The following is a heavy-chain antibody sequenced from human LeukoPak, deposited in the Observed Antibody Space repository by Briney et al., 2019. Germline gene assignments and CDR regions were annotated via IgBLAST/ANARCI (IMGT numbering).Heavy chain of an antibody. Sequence: PGGSLTLSCAASGFTFSSYWMSWVRQAPGKGLEWVANIKQDGSEKYYVDSVKGRFTISRDNAKNSLYLQMNSLRAEDTAVYYCARARSWFGEYYFDYWGQGTLVTVSS. CDR3: ARARSWFGEYYFDY. D-gene: IGHD3-10*01. CDR2: IKQDGSEK. J-gene: IGHJ4*02. V-gene: IGHV3-7*01. CDR1: GFTFSSYW.